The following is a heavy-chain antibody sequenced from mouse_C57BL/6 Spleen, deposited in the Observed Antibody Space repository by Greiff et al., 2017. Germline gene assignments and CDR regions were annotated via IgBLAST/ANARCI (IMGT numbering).Heavy chain of an antibody. Sequence: EVQGVESGGGLVQPGGSMKLSCAASGFTFSDAWMDWVRQSPEKGLEWVAEIRNKANNHATYYAESVKGRFTISRDDSKSSVYLQMNSLRAEDTGIYYCTRRTYYDYDAFAYWGQGTLVTVSA. CDR1: GFTFSDAW. J-gene: IGHJ3*01. V-gene: IGHV6-6*01. CDR3: TRRTYYDYDAFAY. D-gene: IGHD2-4*01. CDR2: IRNKANNHAT.